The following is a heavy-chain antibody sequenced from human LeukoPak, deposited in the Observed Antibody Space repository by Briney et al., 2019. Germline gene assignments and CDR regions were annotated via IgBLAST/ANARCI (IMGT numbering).Heavy chain of an antibody. J-gene: IGHJ6*03. CDR3: AREYCSSTSCYLVYYYYYYMDV. V-gene: IGHV3-7*01. CDR2: IKQDGSEK. CDR1: GFTFSSYW. Sequence: QTGGSLRLSCAASGFTFSSYWLSWVRQAPGKGLEWVADIKQDGSEKYYVDSVKGRFTISRDNAKNSLYLQMNSLRAEDTAVYYCAREYCSSTSCYLVYYYYYYMDVWGKGTPVTVSS. D-gene: IGHD2-2*01.